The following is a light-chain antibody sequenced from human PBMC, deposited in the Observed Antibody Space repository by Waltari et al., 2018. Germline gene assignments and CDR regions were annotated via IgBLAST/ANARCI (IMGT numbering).Light chain of an antibody. CDR2: YNS. CDR1: NIGVKS. J-gene: IGLJ3*02. Sequence: SYVLTQPPSMSVAPGKTARITCGGNNIGVKSVHWYQQKPGQAPLLVIYYNSDRPSGIPERFSGSNSENTATLTINRVEAGDEADYYCQALDSRSDHRVFGGGTKLTVL. V-gene: IGLV3-21*04. CDR3: QALDSRSDHRV.